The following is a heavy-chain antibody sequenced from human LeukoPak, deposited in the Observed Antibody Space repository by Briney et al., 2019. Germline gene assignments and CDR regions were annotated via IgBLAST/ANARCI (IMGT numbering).Heavy chain of an antibody. Sequence: GGSLRLSCAASGFTFKTYGMHWVRQAPGKGLEWVAFIRYDGSNKDYADSVKGRFTISRDNSESTLYLQMNSLRPEDTAVYYCAKYMANNYVFDFWGQGTLVTVSS. D-gene: IGHD3-10*02. J-gene: IGHJ4*02. CDR1: GFTFKTYG. CDR2: IRYDGSNK. V-gene: IGHV3-30*02. CDR3: AKYMANNYVFDF.